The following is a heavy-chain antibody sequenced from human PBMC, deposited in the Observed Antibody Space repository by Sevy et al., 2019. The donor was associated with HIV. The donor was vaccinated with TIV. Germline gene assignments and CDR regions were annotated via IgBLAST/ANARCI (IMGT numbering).Heavy chain of an antibody. J-gene: IGHJ4*02. CDR3: ARGKSGYGYALNY. D-gene: IGHD5-18*01. V-gene: IGHV3-66*01. Sequence: GGSLRLSCAASGFTVNSNYMTWVRQAPGKGLEGVSVIHSDDTTYHADSVKDRFTISRDNFKNKLYLHMGSLSAEDTAVYYCARGKSGYGYALNYWGQGTLVTVSS. CDR2: IHSDDTT. CDR1: GFTVNSNY.